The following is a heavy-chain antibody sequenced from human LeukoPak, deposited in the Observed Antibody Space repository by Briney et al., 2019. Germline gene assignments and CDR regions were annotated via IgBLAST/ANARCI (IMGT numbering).Heavy chain of an antibody. CDR1: GFTFSSYW. V-gene: IGHV3-74*01. CDR2: INGDGRST. J-gene: IGHJ5*02. Sequence: TGGSLRLSCGASGFTFSSYWMHRVRQAPGKGLVWVSRINGDGRSTNYADSVKGRFTISRDNAKNTLYLQMNSLRAEDTAVYYCARDYFGYSGYDPTGQGTLVTVSS. D-gene: IGHD5-12*01. CDR3: ARDYFGYSGYDP.